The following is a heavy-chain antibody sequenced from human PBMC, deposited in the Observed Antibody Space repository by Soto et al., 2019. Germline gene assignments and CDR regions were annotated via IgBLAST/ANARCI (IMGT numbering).Heavy chain of an antibody. CDR2: IYYSGST. V-gene: IGHV4-61*01. D-gene: IGHD5-12*01. Sequence: SETLSLTCTVSGGSVSSGSYYWSWIRQPPGKGLEWIGYIYYSGSTNYNPSLKSRVTISVDTSKNQFSLKLSSVTAADTAVYYCARWVATTDRYYYYGMDVWGQGTTVT. J-gene: IGHJ6*02. CDR1: GGSVSSGSYY. CDR3: ARWVATTDRYYYYGMDV.